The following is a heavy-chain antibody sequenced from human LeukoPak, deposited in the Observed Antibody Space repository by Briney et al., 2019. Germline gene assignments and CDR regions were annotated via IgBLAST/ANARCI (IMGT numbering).Heavy chain of an antibody. J-gene: IGHJ4*02. CDR1: GYTFTGYY. V-gene: IGHV1-2*02. CDR3: AISSGWYPPGGYFDY. Sequence: ASVKVSCKASGYTFTGYYMHWVRQAPGQGLEWMGWINPNSGGTNYAQKFQGRVTMTRDTSISTAYMELSRLRSDDTAVYYCAISSGWYPPGGYFDYWGQGTLVTVSS. D-gene: IGHD6-19*01. CDR2: INPNSGGT.